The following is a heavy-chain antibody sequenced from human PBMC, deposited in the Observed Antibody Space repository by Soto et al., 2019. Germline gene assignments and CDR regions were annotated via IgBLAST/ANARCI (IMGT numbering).Heavy chain of an antibody. D-gene: IGHD2-15*01. CDR1: GGTFSSYA. CDR3: VRERRVVVVAADAFDI. CDR2: IIPIFGTA. V-gene: IGHV1-69*01. Sequence: QVQLVQSGAEVKKPGSSVKVSCKASGGTFSSYAISWVRQAPGQGLEWMGGIIPIFGTANYAQKFQGRVTITADESTSTAYMELSSLRSEDTAVYYCVRERRVVVVAADAFDIWGQGTMVTVSS. J-gene: IGHJ3*02.